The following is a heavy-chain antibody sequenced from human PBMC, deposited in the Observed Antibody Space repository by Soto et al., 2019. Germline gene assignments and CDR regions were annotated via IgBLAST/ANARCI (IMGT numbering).Heavy chain of an antibody. Sequence: QVQLQESGPGLVKPSGTLSLTCAVSGGSFSSSNWWSWVRQPPGKGLEWIGEIYHSGSTNYNPSLKSQVTISVDKSKNQFSLKLSSVTAADTAVYYYARDASGSPLLWYYGMDGWGQGTTVTVSS. CDR3: ARDASGSPLLWYYGMDG. CDR1: GGSFSSSNW. J-gene: IGHJ6*02. CDR2: IYHSGST. D-gene: IGHD1-26*01. V-gene: IGHV4-4*02.